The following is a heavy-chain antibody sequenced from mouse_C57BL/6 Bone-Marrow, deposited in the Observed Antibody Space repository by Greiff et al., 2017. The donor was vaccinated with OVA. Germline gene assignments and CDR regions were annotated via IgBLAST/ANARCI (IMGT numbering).Heavy chain of an antibody. CDR3: ARGYYGSSVFDY. V-gene: IGHV1-81*01. CDR1: GYTFTSYG. D-gene: IGHD1-1*01. J-gene: IGHJ2*01. CDR2: IYPRSGNT. Sequence: VKLLESGAELARPGASVKLSCKASGYTFTSYGISWVKQRTGPGLEWIGEIYPRSGNTYYNEKFKGKATLTADKSSSTAYMELRSLTSEDSAVYFCARGYYGSSVFDYWGQGTTLTVSS.